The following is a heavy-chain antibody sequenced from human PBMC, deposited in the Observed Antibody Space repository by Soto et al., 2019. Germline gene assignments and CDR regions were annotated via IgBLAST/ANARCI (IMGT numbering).Heavy chain of an antibody. D-gene: IGHD3-9*01. CDR1: GFTFSSYG. Sequence: PGGSLRLSCAASGFTFSSYGMHWVRQAPGKGLEWVAVISYDGSNKYYADSVKGRLTISRDNSKNTLYLQMNSLRAEDTAVYYCANGRDSWLYRIDYWGRGTLVTVSS. CDR3: ANGRDSWLYRIDY. V-gene: IGHV3-30*18. J-gene: IGHJ4*02. CDR2: ISYDGSNK.